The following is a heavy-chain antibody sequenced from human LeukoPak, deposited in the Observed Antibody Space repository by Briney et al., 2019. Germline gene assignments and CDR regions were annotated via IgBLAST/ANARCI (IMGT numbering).Heavy chain of an antibody. CDR2: IKQDGSEK. D-gene: IGHD2-2*02. CDR3: ARRRCSSTSCYNYFDY. Sequence: PGGSLRLSCAASGFTFSSYWMSWVRQAPGKGLEWVANIKQDGSEKYYVDSVKGRFTTSRDNAKNSLYLQMNSLRAEDTAVYYCARRRCSSTSCYNYFDYWGQGTLVTVSS. CDR1: GFTFSSYW. V-gene: IGHV3-7*01. J-gene: IGHJ4*02.